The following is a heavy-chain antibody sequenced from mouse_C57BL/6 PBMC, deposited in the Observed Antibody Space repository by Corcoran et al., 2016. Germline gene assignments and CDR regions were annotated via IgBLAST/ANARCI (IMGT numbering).Heavy chain of an antibody. J-gene: IGHJ1*03. D-gene: IGHD1-1*01. CDR2: INTYSGVP. CDR3: ARRSSGYFDV. Sequence: QIQLVQSGPELKKPGETVKISCKASGYTFTTYGMSWVKQAPGKGSKWMGWINTYSGVPTYADDFKGRFAFSLETSASTAYLQINNLKNEDTATYFCARRSSGYFDVWGTGTTVTVSS. CDR1: GYTFTTYG. V-gene: IGHV9-3*01.